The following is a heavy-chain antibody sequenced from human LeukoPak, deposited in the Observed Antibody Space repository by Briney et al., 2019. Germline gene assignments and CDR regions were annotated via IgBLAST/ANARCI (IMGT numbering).Heavy chain of an antibody. Sequence: SVKVSCKASGGTFSSYAISWVRQAPGQGLEWMGRIIPILGIANYAQKFQGRVTITADKSTSTAYMELSSLRSEDTAVYYCASLDTAMAPGYYYGMDVWGQGTTVTVSS. D-gene: IGHD5-18*01. CDR2: IIPILGIA. J-gene: IGHJ6*02. CDR3: ASLDTAMAPGYYYGMDV. CDR1: GGTFSSYA. V-gene: IGHV1-69*04.